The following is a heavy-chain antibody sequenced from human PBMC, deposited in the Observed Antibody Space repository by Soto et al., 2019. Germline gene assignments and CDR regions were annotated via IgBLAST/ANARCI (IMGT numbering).Heavy chain of an antibody. V-gene: IGHV4-59*01. Sequence: QVQLQESGPGLVKPSETLSLTCTVSGASITSYYWTWIRQAPGRGLEWIGYIFSSGTTNYNPSLKSRVTISVDRSKNHCSLNLNAVTAADTAVYYCARDDSERPATYWGQGTLVTVSS. D-gene: IGHD3-10*01. CDR1: GASITSYY. CDR3: ARDDSERPATY. CDR2: IFSSGTT. J-gene: IGHJ4*02.